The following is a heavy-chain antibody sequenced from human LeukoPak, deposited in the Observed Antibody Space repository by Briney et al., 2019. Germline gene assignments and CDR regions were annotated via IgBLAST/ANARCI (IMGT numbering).Heavy chain of an antibody. D-gene: IGHD2-2*01. CDR3: AREESSSSRGQDAFDI. V-gene: IGHV1-69*05. J-gene: IGHJ3*02. Sequence: SVKVSCKASGGTFSSYAISWVRQAAGQRLEWMGGIIPIFGTANYAQKFQGRVTITTDESTSTAYMELSSLRSEDTAVYYCAREESSSSRGQDAFDIWGQGTMVTVSS. CDR1: GGTFSSYA. CDR2: IIPIFGTA.